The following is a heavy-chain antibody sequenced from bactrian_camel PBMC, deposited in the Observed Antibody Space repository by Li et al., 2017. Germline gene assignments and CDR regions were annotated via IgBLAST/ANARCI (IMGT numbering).Heavy chain of an antibody. CDR2: INMGDSLT. D-gene: IGHD2*01. V-gene: IGHV3S40*01. CDR3: VSATGPYCSGGYCNPADFGY. CDR1: GFPFSVYD. J-gene: IGHJ6*01. Sequence: DVQLVESGGGLAQPGGSLRLSCAASGFPFSVYDMSWVRQAPGKGLEWVSSINMGDSLTRYADSVKGRFTLSRDNAKNTVYLQMNSLKPEDTAVYHCVSATGPYCSGGYCNPADFGYWGQGTQVTVS.